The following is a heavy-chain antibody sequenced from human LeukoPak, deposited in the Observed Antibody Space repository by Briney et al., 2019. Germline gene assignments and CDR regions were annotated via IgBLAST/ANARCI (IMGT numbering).Heavy chain of an antibody. CDR1: GGSISSSSYY. V-gene: IGHV4-39*01. CDR3: ARGASSWYRVGWFDP. D-gene: IGHD6-13*01. J-gene: IGHJ5*02. CDR2: IYYSGST. Sequence: PSETLSLTCTVSGGSISSSSYYWGWIRQPPGKGLEWIGSIYYSGSTYYNPSLKSRVTISVDTSKNQFSLKLSSVTAADTAVYYCARGASSWYRVGWFDPWGQGTLVTVSS.